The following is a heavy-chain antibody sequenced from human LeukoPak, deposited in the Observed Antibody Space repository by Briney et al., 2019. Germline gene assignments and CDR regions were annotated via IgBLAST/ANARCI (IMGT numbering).Heavy chain of an antibody. CDR2: ISSSARYM. J-gene: IGHJ6*02. Sequence: GGSLRLSCAASGFTLSTYSMNWARQAAGKGLEWVSSISSSARYMYYADSVKGRFTISRDNAKNSLYLQMNSLRAEDTAVYYCARGGVGLVIIPGWEYDYYGLDVWGQGTTVTVSS. D-gene: IGHD3/OR15-3a*01. CDR1: GFTLSTYS. CDR3: ARGGVGLVIIPGWEYDYYGLDV. V-gene: IGHV3-21*01.